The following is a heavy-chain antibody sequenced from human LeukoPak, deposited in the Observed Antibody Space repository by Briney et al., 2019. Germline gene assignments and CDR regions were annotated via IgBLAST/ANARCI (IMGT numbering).Heavy chain of an antibody. CDR1: GFTFSSYG. V-gene: IGHV3-33*01. D-gene: IGHD1-7*01. Sequence: GGSLRLTCAASGFTFSSYGMHWVRQAPGKGLEWVAVIRYDGSNKYYADSVKGRFTISRDNSKNTLYLQMNSLRAEDTAVYYCASRRTSTWNYDFWGQGALVTVSS. CDR3: ASRRTSTWNYDF. J-gene: IGHJ4*02. CDR2: IRYDGSNK.